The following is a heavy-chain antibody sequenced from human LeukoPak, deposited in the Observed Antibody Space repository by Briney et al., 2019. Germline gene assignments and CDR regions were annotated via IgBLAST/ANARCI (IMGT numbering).Heavy chain of an antibody. Sequence: GGSLRLSCAVSGFTFSSYWTSWVRQAPGKGLEWVANIKQDGSEKYYVDSVKGRFTMSRDNAKNSLYLQMNSLRAEDTAVYYCARVQWELRGVGSYFEFWGQGALVTVSS. CDR2: IKQDGSEK. CDR3: ARVQWELRGVGSYFEF. CDR1: GFTFSSYW. V-gene: IGHV3-7*01. D-gene: IGHD1-26*01. J-gene: IGHJ4*02.